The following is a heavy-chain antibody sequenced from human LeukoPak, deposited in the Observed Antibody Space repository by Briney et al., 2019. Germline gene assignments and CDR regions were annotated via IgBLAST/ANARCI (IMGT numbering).Heavy chain of an antibody. CDR2: ISASGGTT. J-gene: IGHJ4*02. D-gene: IGHD3-22*01. Sequence: TGGSLRLSCAASGFTFRSYAMSWVRQAPGKGLEWVSGISASGGTTYYADSVKGRFTISRDNSKNTLYLQMNSLRAEDTAVYYCAKGQSSSGLRNYFDYWGQGTLVTVSS. V-gene: IGHV3-23*01. CDR3: AKGQSSSGLRNYFDY. CDR1: GFTFRSYA.